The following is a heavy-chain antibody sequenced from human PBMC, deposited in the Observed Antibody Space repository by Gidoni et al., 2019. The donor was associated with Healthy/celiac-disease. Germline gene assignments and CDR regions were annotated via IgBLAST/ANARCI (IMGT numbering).Heavy chain of an antibody. D-gene: IGHD4-4*01. CDR1: ACSISSGGYY. J-gene: IGHJ4*02. CDR2: FDYSGST. Sequence: QAQLQESCPGLVKPSQTLSLTCPVSACSISSGGYYWSWIRQPPGKGLEWFGYFDYSGSTYYNQYLKRRVTISVDTSKNQFSLKLSSVTAADTAVYDCARYIGGTVKGRYYFDYWGQGTLVTVSS. V-gene: IGHV4-30-4*01. CDR3: ARYIGGTVKGRYYFDY.